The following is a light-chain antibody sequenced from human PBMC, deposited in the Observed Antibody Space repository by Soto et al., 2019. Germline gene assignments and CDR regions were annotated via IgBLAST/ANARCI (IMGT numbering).Light chain of an antibody. Sequence: EIVLTQSLATLSLSPGERATLYCRASQSVGSYLAWYQQKPGQAPRLLIYDASNRATDIPARFTGSGSGTDFTLTISSLEPEDFAVYYCQQRSNWPRTFGQGTKVEIK. CDR3: QQRSNWPRT. CDR2: DAS. J-gene: IGKJ1*01. V-gene: IGKV3-11*01. CDR1: QSVGSY.